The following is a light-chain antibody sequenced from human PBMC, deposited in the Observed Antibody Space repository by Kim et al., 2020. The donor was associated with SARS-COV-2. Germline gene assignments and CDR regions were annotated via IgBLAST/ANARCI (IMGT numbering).Light chain of an antibody. J-gene: IGLJ1*01. Sequence: VSPGQTASITCAGDKVGDKYACWYQQKQGQPPVLVIYQDSKRPSGSPERFSGSTSGNTATLTISGTQAMDEADYYCQAWDSSTGVFGTGTKVTVL. V-gene: IGLV3-1*01. CDR1: KVGDKY. CDR3: QAWDSSTGV. CDR2: QDS.